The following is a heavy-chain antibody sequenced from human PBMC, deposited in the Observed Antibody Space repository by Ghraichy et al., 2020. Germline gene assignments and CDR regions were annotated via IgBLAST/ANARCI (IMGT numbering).Heavy chain of an antibody. Sequence: SETLSLTCAVSGDSMNSGFYSWTWIRQSPGRGLEWIGYIYHSGGVFYNPSLKSRVTISVDTSKNQFSLSLSSVTAADTAVYCCARGGGANQYYKSYMDVWGTGTTVTVSS. CDR2: IYHSGGV. V-gene: IGHV4-30-2*06. CDR1: GDSMNSGFYS. D-gene: IGHD3-16*01. CDR3: ARGGGANQYYKSYMDV. J-gene: IGHJ6*03.